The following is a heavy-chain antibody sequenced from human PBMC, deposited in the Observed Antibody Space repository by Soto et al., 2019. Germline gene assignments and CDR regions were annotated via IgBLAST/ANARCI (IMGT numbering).Heavy chain of an antibody. V-gene: IGHV3-33*01. J-gene: IGHJ4*02. Sequence: QVQLVESGGGVVQPGRSLRLSCVASGVSFSTYGMHWVRQAPGKGLEWVASIWHDGIYKFHADAVKGRFAISRDNSMNSLSLQMNSLAVEDTAMYYCATEWGVGYGSSWGAFWGQGTLVTVSS. CDR1: GVSFSTYG. D-gene: IGHD6-13*01. CDR2: IWHDGIYK. CDR3: ATEWGVGYGSSWGAF.